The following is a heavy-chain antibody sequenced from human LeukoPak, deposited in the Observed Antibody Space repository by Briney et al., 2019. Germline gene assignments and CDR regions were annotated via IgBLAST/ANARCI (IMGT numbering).Heavy chain of an antibody. V-gene: IGHV3-48*03. CDR2: ISSSGSTI. J-gene: IGHJ4*02. Sequence: PGGSLRLSCAVSGFTFSSYEVNWVRQAPGKGLEWVSYISSSGSTIYYADSVKGRFTISKDNAKNSLYLQMNSLRAEDTAVYYCARGGSYRKFDYWGQGTLVTVSS. D-gene: IGHD3-10*01. CDR3: ARGGSYRKFDY. CDR1: GFTFSSYE.